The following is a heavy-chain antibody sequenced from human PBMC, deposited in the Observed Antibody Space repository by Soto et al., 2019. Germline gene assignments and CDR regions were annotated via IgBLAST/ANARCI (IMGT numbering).Heavy chain of an antibody. CDR3: AARHYYSPWYFDY. J-gene: IGHJ4*02. V-gene: IGHV1-18*01. CDR2: ISAYNGNT. D-gene: IGHD3-22*01. Sequence: VKASCKDSGHDFSRYGIRWVRQAPGQGLEWMGWISAYNGNTKYAQKLQGRVTMTTDTSTSTAYIELRSLRSDDTAVYYCAARHYYSPWYFDYWGQGTLVSVSS. CDR1: GHDFSRYG.